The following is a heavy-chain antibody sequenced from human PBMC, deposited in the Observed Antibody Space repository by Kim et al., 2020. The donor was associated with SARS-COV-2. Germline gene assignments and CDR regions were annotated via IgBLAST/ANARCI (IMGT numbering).Heavy chain of an antibody. CDR1: GYSFTSYW. V-gene: IGHV5-51*01. CDR3: ARVNGIAAAGTGNWFDP. Sequence: GESLKISCKGSGYSFTSYWIGWVRQMPGKGLEWMGIIYPGDSDTRYSPSFQGQVTISADKSISTAYLQWSSLKASDTAMYYCARVNGIAAAGTGNWFDPWGQGTLVTVSS. J-gene: IGHJ5*02. CDR2: IYPGDSDT. D-gene: IGHD6-13*01.